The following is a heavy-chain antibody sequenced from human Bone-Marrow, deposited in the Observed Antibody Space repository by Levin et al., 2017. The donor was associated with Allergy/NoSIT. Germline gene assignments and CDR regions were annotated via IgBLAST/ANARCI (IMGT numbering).Heavy chain of an antibody. CDR2: ISSNGGST. CDR3: VKDRKSTPRAPFDY. Sequence: GESLKISCSASGFTFSSYGMHWVRQAPGKGLEYVSAISSNGGSTYYADPVKGRFTTSRDNSKNTLYLQMSSLRAEDTAVCYCVKDRKSTPRAPFDYWGQGTLVTVSS. V-gene: IGHV3-64D*06. CDR1: GFTFSSYG. J-gene: IGHJ4*02.